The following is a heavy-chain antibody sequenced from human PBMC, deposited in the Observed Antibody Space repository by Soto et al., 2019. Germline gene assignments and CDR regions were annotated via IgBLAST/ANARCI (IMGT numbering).Heavy chain of an antibody. J-gene: IGHJ4*02. CDR1: GGSISSYY. Sequence: SETLSLTCTVSGGSISSYYWSWIRQPPGKGLEWIGYIYYSGSTNYNPSLKSRVTISVDTSKNQFSLKLSSVTAADTAVYYCARASARPNLRYFDWSPYFDYWGQGTLVTVSS. D-gene: IGHD3-9*01. CDR2: IYYSGST. CDR3: ARASARPNLRYFDWSPYFDY. V-gene: IGHV4-59*01.